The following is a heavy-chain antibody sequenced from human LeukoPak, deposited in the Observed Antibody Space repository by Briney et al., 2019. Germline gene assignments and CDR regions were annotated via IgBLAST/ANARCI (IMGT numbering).Heavy chain of an antibody. CDR2: TYYTSRWNN. Sequence: SQTLSLTCAISGDRVTNKNAAWNWIRQSPSRGLEWLGSTYYTSRWNNEYAESVKSRITISPDTSKNQFYLQINSVTPEDTAVYYCARGFFASGWASWGQGTLVTVSS. CDR1: GDRVTNKNAA. J-gene: IGHJ5*02. CDR3: ARGFFASGWAS. V-gene: IGHV6-1*01. D-gene: IGHD6-19*01.